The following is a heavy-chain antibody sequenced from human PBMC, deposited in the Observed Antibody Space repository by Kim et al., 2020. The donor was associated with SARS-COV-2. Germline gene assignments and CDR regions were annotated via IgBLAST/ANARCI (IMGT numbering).Heavy chain of an antibody. Sequence: GGSLRLSCAASGFTFDDYAMHWVRQAPGKGLEWVSGISWNSGSIGYADSVKGRFTISRDNAKNSLYLQMKSLRAEDTALYYCAKVGATAGLFDYWGQGTLVTVSS. J-gene: IGHJ4*02. D-gene: IGHD6-13*01. CDR1: GFTFDDYA. V-gene: IGHV3-9*01. CDR2: ISWNSGSI. CDR3: AKVGATAGLFDY.